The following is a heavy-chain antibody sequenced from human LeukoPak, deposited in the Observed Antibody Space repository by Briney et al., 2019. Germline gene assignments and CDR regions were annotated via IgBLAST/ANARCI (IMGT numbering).Heavy chain of an antibody. D-gene: IGHD4-23*01. V-gene: IGHV4-4*07. CDR2: IYTSGST. CDR3: ARGWQQVPRRLTTVVTEDAFDI. J-gene: IGHJ3*02. Sequence: SETLSLTCTVSGGSISSYYWSWIRQPAGKRLEWILRIYTSGSTNYNPSLKSRVTMSVDTSKNQFSLKLSSVTAADTAVYYCARGWQQVPRRLTTVVTEDAFDIWGQGTMVTVSS. CDR1: GGSISSYY.